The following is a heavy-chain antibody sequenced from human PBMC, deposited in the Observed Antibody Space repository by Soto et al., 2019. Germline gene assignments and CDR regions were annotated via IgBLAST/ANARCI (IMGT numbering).Heavy chain of an antibody. J-gene: IGHJ6*02. CDR2: ISYDGSNK. Sequence: QVQLVESGGGVVQSGMSLRLSCAASGFTFSSYGMHWVRQAPGKGLEWVAVISYDGSNKYYADYVKGRCTISRDSSKNTLYLEMNSLRPEDTAVYYCAKGEYYYCSGSPYYGMDVWGQGTTVTVSS. D-gene: IGHD3-10*01. V-gene: IGHV3-30*18. CDR1: GFTFSSYG. CDR3: AKGEYYYCSGSPYYGMDV.